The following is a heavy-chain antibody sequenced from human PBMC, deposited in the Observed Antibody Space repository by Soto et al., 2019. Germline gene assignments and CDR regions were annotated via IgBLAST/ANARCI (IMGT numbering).Heavy chain of an antibody. CDR2: INAGKGNT. V-gene: IGHV1-3*01. Sequence: ASVKVSCKASGYTFTSYAIHWVRQAPGQRLEWMGWINAGKGNTKYSQKFQGRVTLTRDTSASTAYMELSSLSSEDTAVYYCARAGDDCSTTSCYMIDYWGQGTLVTVSS. J-gene: IGHJ4*02. D-gene: IGHD2-2*01. CDR3: ARAGDDCSTTSCYMIDY. CDR1: GYTFTSYA.